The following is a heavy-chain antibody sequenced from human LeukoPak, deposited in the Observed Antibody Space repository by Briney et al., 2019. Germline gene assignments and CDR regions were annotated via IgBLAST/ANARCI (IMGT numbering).Heavy chain of an antibody. Sequence: GGSLRLSCAASGFTFSSYSMNRVRQAPGKGLEWVSYISSSSSTIYYADSVKGRFTISRDNAKNSLYLQMNSLRAEDTAVYYCARERWFGELFQYYFDYWGQGTLVTVSS. CDR1: GFTFSSYS. J-gene: IGHJ4*02. CDR2: ISSSSSTI. V-gene: IGHV3-48*01. CDR3: ARERWFGELFQYYFDY. D-gene: IGHD3-10*01.